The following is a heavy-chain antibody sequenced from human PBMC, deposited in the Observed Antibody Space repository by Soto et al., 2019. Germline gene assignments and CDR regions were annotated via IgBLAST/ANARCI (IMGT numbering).Heavy chain of an antibody. J-gene: IGHJ4*02. Sequence: GASVKVSCKPSGYTFTGYYLHWGRQAPGQGLEWMGWINPNTGVTSNAQKFQGRVTMTRETSIRTAYMELSRLRSDDTAIYYCARKLIAASGTFDYWGQGTLVTVSS. CDR2: INPNTGVT. CDR1: GYTFTGYY. CDR3: ARKLIAASGTFDY. D-gene: IGHD6-13*01. V-gene: IGHV1-2*02.